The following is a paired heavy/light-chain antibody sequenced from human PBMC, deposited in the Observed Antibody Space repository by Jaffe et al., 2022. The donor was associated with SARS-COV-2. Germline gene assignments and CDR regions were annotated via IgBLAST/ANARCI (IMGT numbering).Heavy chain of an antibody. Sequence: QVQLVQSGSELKKPGASVKVSCKASGYTFTSYAINWVRQAPGQGLEWMGWINTNSGNPTYGQGFTGRFVFSLDTSVSTAFLQISGLKAEDTAVYYCAREGFISSWIDYWGQGTLVTVSS. D-gene: IGHD3-3*02. J-gene: IGHJ4*02. CDR1: GYTFTSYA. CDR3: AREGFISSWIDY. V-gene: IGHV7-4-1*02. CDR2: INTNSGNP.
Light chain of an antibody. CDR2: WAS. CDR1: QSVFYTSNGRNY. CDR3: QQYYDPPRT. Sequence: DIVMTQSPDSLAVSLGERATINCKSSQSVFYTSNGRNYLAWYQQKPGQPPKLLIYWASTRETGVPDRFSGSGSGTDFTLTISSLQAEDVAVYYCQQYYDPPRTFGQGTKVEIK. V-gene: IGKV4-1*01. J-gene: IGKJ1*01.